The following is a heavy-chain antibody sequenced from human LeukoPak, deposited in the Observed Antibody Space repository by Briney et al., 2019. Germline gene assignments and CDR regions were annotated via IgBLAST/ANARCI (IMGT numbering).Heavy chain of an antibody. CDR1: GYIFTGYY. J-gene: IGHJ5*02. CDR3: ARVQYQLLFEGNWFDP. V-gene: IGHV1-2*02. Sequence: ASLKVSCKASGYIFTGYYIHWVRQAPGQGLEWMGWINPNSGDTHYAQKFQGRVTMTRDTSITTAYMDLNSLIADDTAVYYCARVQYQLLFEGNWFDPWGQGTLVTVSS. CDR2: INPNSGDT. D-gene: IGHD2-2*01.